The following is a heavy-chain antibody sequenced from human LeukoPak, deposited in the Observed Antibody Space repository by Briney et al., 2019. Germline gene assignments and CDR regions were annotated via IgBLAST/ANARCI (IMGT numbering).Heavy chain of an antibody. CDR3: ARDPRYSSSWYVGGSDYFDY. J-gene: IGHJ4*02. D-gene: IGHD6-13*01. CDR2: IKQDGSEK. Sequence: PGGSLRLSCAASGFTFSSYWMSWARQAPGKGLEWVANIKQDGSEKYYVDSVKGRFTISRDNAKNSLYLQMNSLRAEDTAVYYCARDPRYSSSWYVGGSDYFDYWGQGTLVTVSS. V-gene: IGHV3-7*01. CDR1: GFTFSSYW.